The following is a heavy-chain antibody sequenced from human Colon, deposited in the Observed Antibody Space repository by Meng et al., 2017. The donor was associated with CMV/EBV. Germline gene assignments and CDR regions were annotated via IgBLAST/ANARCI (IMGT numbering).Heavy chain of an antibody. Sequence: SCAASGFTFSSYTMTWVRQAPGKGLEWVSVISGRDTGGVTYYADSVKGRFTISKDNLKNTLDLQMNSLRGDDTAMYFCAKGAYDLDTRGQGTLVTVSS. J-gene: IGHJ5*02. CDR2: ISGRDTGGVT. CDR1: GFTFSSYT. V-gene: IGHV3-23*01. CDR3: AKGAYDLDT. D-gene: IGHD5-12*01.